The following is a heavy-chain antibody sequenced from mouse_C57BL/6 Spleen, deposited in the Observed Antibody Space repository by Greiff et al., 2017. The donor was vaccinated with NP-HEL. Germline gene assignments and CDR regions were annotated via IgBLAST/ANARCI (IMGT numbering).Heavy chain of an antibody. CDR3: ARNYYGSSYGYFDY. Sequence: VQLVESGPGLVAPSQSLSITCTVSGFSLTSYAISWVRQPPGKGLEWLGVIWTGGGTNYNSALKSSLSISKDNSKSQVFLKMNSLQTDDTARYYCARNYYGSSYGYFDYWGQGTTLTVSS. CDR2: IWTGGGT. V-gene: IGHV2-9-1*01. J-gene: IGHJ2*01. D-gene: IGHD1-1*01. CDR1: GFSLTSYA.